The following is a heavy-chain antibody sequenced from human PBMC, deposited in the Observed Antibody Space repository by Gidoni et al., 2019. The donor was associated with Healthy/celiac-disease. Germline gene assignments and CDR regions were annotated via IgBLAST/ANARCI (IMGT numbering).Heavy chain of an antibody. CDR2: SIPIFGTA. CDR1: GSTFSSYA. V-gene: IGHV1-69*01. CDR3: ARDNVSSGGSCQTRSVCYFDY. D-gene: IGHD2-15*01. J-gene: IGHJ4*02. Sequence: QVQLVQSGAEVKKPGSSVKVSCKASGSTFSSYAISWVRQAPGQGLEWKGGSIPIFGTANYAQKFQGRVTITADESTSTAYMELSSLRSEDTAVYYCARDNVSSGGSCQTRSVCYFDYWGQGTLVTVSS.